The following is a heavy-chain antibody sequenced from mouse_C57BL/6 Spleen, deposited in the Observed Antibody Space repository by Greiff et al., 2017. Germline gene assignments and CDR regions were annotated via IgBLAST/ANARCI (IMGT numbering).Heavy chain of an antibody. V-gene: IGHV1-59*01. CDR3: ARGLRDGYHYFGY. J-gene: IGHJ2*01. D-gene: IGHD2-3*01. CDR1: GYTFTSYW. CDR2: IDPSDSYT. Sequence: QVQLQQPGAELVRPGTSVKLSCKASGYTFTSYWMHWVKQRPGQGLERIGVIDPSDSYTNYNQKFKGKATLTVDTSYSTAYMQLSSLTSEDSAVYDCARGLRDGYHYFGYWGQGTTLTVSS.